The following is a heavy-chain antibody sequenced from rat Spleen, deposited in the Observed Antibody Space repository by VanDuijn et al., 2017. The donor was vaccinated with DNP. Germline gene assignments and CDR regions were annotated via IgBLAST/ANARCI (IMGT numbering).Heavy chain of an antibody. CDR1: GFSLTDFN. CDR2: MWNIGGA. V-gene: IGHV2-41*01. J-gene: IGHJ3*01. CDR3: AREGVGLTGDWFAY. Sequence: QVQLRESGPGLLQPSQTLSLTCTVAGFSLTDFNVHWVRQPPGKGLEWMGVMWNIGGARCNSTLKSRLSISKDTSKSQVFLKMNSLQTEDTATYYCAREGVGLTGDWFAYWGQGTLVTVSS. D-gene: IGHD4-1*01.